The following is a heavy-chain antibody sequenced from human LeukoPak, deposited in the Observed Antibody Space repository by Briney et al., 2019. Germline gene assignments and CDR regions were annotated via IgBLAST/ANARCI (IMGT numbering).Heavy chain of an antibody. Sequence: SETLSLTCTVSGGSLFSYYWNWIQQSPGKGLEWIGFIYPNGITSYNQSLTSRGSISIATSRNQFPLRLTSVTAADTAMYYCARRAYYDSSGYHPTAGYFDVWGRGTLVTVSS. CDR3: ARRAYYDSSGYHPTAGYFDV. CDR1: GGSLFSYY. V-gene: IGHV4-4*08. D-gene: IGHD3-22*01. J-gene: IGHJ2*01. CDR2: IYPNGIT.